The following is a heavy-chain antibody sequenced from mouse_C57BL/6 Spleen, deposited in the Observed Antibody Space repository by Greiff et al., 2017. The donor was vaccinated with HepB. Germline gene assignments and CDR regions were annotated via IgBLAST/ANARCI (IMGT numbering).Heavy chain of an antibody. J-gene: IGHJ4*01. Sequence: VQLQQSGPELVKPGASVKISCKASGYTFTDYYMNWVKQSHGKSLEWIGDINPNNGGTSYNQKFKGKATLTVDKSSSTAYMELRSLTSEDSAVYDCARGCLYAMDYWGQGTSVTVSS. CDR2: INPNNGGT. CDR3: ARGCLYAMDY. V-gene: IGHV1-26*01. D-gene: IGHD3-3*01. CDR1: GYTFTDYY.